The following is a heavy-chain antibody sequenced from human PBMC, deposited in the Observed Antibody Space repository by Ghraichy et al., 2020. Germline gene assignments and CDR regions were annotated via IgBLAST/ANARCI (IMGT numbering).Heavy chain of an antibody. J-gene: IGHJ5*02. CDR1: GGSISSYY. CDR3: ARNPVFRAGFDP. Sequence: SETLSLTCTVSGGSISSYYWSWIWQPPGKGLEWIGYIYYSGSTNYNPSLKSRVTISVDTSKNQFSLKLSSVTAADTAVYYCARNPVFRAGFDPWGQGTLVTVSS. CDR2: IYYSGST. V-gene: IGHV4-59*01. D-gene: IGHD3-10*01.